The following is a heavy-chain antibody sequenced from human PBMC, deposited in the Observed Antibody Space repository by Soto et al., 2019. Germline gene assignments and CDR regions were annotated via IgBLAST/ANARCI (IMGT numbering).Heavy chain of an antibody. Sequence: GGSLRLSCAASNLTVSNNYMTWVRQAPGKGLEWVSVIYPDGATYYADSVKGRFTISRDNSKNTLFLHMNSLRAEDTARYYCSRQRVFIKDVTLIYYYGMDVWGQGTTVTVSS. V-gene: IGHV3-53*01. D-gene: IGHD3-22*01. CDR1: NLTVSNNY. J-gene: IGHJ6*02. CDR2: IYPDGAT. CDR3: SRQRVFIKDVTLIYYYGMDV.